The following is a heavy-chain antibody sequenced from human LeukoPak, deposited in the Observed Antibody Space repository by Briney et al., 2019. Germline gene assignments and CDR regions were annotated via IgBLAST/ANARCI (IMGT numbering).Heavy chain of an antibody. CDR1: GFTFSNAW. CDR3: TTERRFDP. CDR2: FKRKTDGGTT. Sequence: NPGGSLRLSCAASGFTFSNAWMSWVRQAPGKGLEWVGRFKRKTDGGTTDYAAPVKSRFPISRDDSKSTLYLQMNSLKTEDTAVYYCTTERRFDPWGQGTLVTVSS. J-gene: IGHJ5*02. V-gene: IGHV3-15*01.